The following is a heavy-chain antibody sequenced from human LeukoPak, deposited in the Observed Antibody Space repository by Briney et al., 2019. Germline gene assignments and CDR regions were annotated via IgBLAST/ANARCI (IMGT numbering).Heavy chain of an antibody. D-gene: IGHD6-13*01. V-gene: IGHV4-4*09. Sequence: SETLSLTCTVSGGSISSYYWSWIRQPPGKGLEWIGYIHTSGSTNYNHSLKSRVTISVDTSKNQFSLKLSSVTAADTAVYYCARHEGYSNSWYMDYWGQGTLVTVSS. CDR1: GGSISSYY. J-gene: IGHJ4*02. CDR2: IHTSGST. CDR3: ARHEGYSNSWYMDY.